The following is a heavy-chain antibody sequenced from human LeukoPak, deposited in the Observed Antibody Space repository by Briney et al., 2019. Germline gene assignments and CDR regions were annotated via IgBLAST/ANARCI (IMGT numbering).Heavy chain of an antibody. CDR3: ARHVRGKPLGDY. CDR2: IYHSGST. D-gene: IGHD3-10*02. CDR1: GYSITSGYY. Sequence: SETLSLTCTVSGYSITSGYYWGWIRQPPGKGLEWIGSIYHSGSTNYNPSLKSRVTISVDTSKNQFSLKLSSVTAADTAVYYCARHVRGKPLGDYWGQGTLVTVSS. J-gene: IGHJ4*02. V-gene: IGHV4-38-2*02.